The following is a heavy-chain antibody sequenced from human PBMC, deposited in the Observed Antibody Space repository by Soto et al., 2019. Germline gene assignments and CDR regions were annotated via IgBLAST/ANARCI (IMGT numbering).Heavy chain of an antibody. CDR3: AKDRRAGGNSAFYFDF. CDR1: GFKFSNYA. D-gene: IGHD3-16*01. CDR2: ISATGGGT. Sequence: GGSLRLSCAASGFKFSNYAMSWVRQAPGKGLEWVSLISATGGGTYYADSVKGRFTIPRDNSHNTLYLQVHSLTAEDTAVYYCAKDRRAGGNSAFYFDFWGQGAQVTVSS. J-gene: IGHJ4*02. V-gene: IGHV3-23*01.